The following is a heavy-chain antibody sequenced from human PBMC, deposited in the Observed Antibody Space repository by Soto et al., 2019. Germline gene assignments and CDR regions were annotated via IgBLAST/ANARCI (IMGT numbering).Heavy chain of an antibody. Sequence: GGSLRLSCAASGFTFSSYWMSWVRQAPGKGLEWVANIKQDGSEKYYVDSVKGRFTISRDNAKNSLYLQMNSLRAEDTAVYYCARDRPRGISYYMDVWGKGTTVTVSS. V-gene: IGHV3-7*01. CDR2: IKQDGSEK. J-gene: IGHJ6*03. D-gene: IGHD1-20*01. CDR1: GFTFSSYW. CDR3: ARDRPRGISYYMDV.